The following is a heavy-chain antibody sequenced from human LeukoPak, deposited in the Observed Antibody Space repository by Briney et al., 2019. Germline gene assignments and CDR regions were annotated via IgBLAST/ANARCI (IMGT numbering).Heavy chain of an antibody. J-gene: IGHJ4*02. CDR3: AKTPTGHFDY. D-gene: IGHD4-17*01. CDR2: ISYDGSNK. V-gene: IGHV3-30*18. CDR1: GFTFSSYG. Sequence: GRSLRLSCAASGFTFSSYGMHWVRQAPGKGLEWVAVISYDGSNKYYADSVKGRFTISRDNSKNTLYLQMNSLGAEDTAVYYCAKTPTGHFDYWGQGTLVTVSS.